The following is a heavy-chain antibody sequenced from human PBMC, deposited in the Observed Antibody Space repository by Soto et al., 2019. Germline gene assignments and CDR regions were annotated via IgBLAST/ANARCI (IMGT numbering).Heavy chain of an antibody. CDR2: IFYSGST. Sequence: QVQLQESGPGLVKPSQTLSLTCTVSGGSISSGDYYWSWIRQPPGKGLEWIGYIFYSGSTYYNPSLKSQVTISVDTSKNQFSLKLSSVTAADTAVYYCARVHGNPENWFDPWGHGTLVTVSS. J-gene: IGHJ5*02. V-gene: IGHV4-30-4*01. CDR3: ARVHGNPENWFDP. CDR1: GGSISSGDYY. D-gene: IGHD1-1*01.